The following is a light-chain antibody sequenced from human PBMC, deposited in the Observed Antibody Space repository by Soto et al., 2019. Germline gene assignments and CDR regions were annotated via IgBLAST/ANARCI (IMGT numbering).Light chain of an antibody. V-gene: IGLV2-14*03. CDR1: SSDFTDYNY. CDR2: DVT. CDR3: SSFTTSSTLEV. Sequence: QSVLTQPASVSGSPGQSITISCTGSSSDFTDYNYVSWYQQHPGKAPKLILFDVTDRPSGISTRSSGSKSGNTASLTISGLQAEDEGDYYCSSFTTSSTLEVFGGGTQLTVL. J-gene: IGLJ3*02.